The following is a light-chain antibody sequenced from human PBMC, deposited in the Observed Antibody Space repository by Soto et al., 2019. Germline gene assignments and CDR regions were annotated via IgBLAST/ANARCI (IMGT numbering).Light chain of an antibody. J-gene: IGKJ1*01. Sequence: EIVLTQSPGTLSLSPGERATLSCRASQSVSSSYLAWYQQKPGQAPRLLIYGVSSRATGIPDRFSGSGSGTDFTLTISRPEPEDFAVYYCQQYDISPWTFGQGTKVEIK. CDR2: GVS. CDR1: QSVSSSY. V-gene: IGKV3-20*01. CDR3: QQYDISPWT.